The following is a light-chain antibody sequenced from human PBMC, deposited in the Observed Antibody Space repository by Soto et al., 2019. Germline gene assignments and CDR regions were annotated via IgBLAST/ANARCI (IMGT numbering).Light chain of an antibody. CDR2: DAS. Sequence: DIQMTQSPSSLSASVGDRVTITCQASQDINNFLSWYQQKPGKSPKLLIYDASNLETGVPSSFSGSGSGTTFIVPISSLQAKDIATYYCQQYDYFPRTFGGGTKVEIK. V-gene: IGKV1-33*01. CDR3: QQYDYFPRT. CDR1: QDINNF. J-gene: IGKJ4*01.